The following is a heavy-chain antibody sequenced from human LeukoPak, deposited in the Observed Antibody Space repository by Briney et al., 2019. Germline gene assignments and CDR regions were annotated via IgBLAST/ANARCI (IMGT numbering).Heavy chain of an antibody. J-gene: IGHJ6*03. CDR1: GFTFSSYW. CDR2: IKQDGSEK. CDR3: ARDRQVVYCSSTSCPGDYMDV. V-gene: IGHV3-7*01. D-gene: IGHD2-2*01. Sequence: PGGSLRLSCAASGFTFSSYWMSWVRQAPGKGLEWVANIKQDGSEKYYVDSVKGRFIISRDNAKNSLYLQMNSLRAEDTAVYYCARDRQVVYCSSTSCPGDYMDVWGKGTTVTVSS.